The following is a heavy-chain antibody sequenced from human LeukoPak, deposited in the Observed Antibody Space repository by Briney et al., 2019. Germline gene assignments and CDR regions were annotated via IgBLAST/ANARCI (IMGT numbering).Heavy chain of an antibody. CDR2: ISDSGST. CDR1: GSSVSSHY. D-gene: IGHD5-18*01. V-gene: IGHV4-59*08. J-gene: IGHJ4*02. Sequence: SETLSLTCTVSGSSVSSHYWSWIRQPPGKGLQWIGYISDSGSTNYNPPLKSRVTISVDTSKNQFSLKLNSVTASDTAMYYCARSVVGYDNFDYWGQGTLVTVSS. CDR3: ARSVVGYDNFDY.